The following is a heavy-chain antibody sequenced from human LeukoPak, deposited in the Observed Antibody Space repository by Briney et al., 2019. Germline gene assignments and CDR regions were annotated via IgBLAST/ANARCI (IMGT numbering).Heavy chain of an antibody. Sequence: PGGSLRLSCAASGFTFSSYWLSWVRQAPGKGLEWVANIKQDGSEKYYVDSVKGRFTISRDNAKNSLYLQKNSLRAEDTAVYYCARFHIVVVTAVDYWGQGTLVTVSS. D-gene: IGHD2-21*02. CDR2: IKQDGSEK. CDR3: ARFHIVVVTAVDY. J-gene: IGHJ4*02. CDR1: GFTFSSYW. V-gene: IGHV3-7*01.